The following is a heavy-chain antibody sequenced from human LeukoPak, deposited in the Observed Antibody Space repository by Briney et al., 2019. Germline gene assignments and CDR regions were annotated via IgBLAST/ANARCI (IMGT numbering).Heavy chain of an antibody. Sequence: PSETLSLTCTVSGGSIRSYYWSWIRQPAGKGLESIGRIYSSGTTNYNPSLKSRVTMSVDMSTNQFSLRLSSVTAPDTAIYYCARDGYTASYYSLDYWGQGILVTVSS. V-gene: IGHV4-4*07. J-gene: IGHJ4*02. CDR2: IYSSGTT. CDR3: ARDGYTASYYSLDY. CDR1: GGSIRSYY. D-gene: IGHD3-10*01.